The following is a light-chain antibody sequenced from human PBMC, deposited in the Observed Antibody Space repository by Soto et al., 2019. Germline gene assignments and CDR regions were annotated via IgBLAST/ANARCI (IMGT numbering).Light chain of an antibody. J-gene: IGKJ5*01. CDR2: GAS. Sequence: EILITQSPATLSVSPGERATLSCRASQSLSTNLAWYQQKHGQAPRILIYGASTRDTGIPARFSGSGSGTEFTLPISSLQSEDFEVYYCEQYNNWPITFGQGTRLEIK. CDR3: EQYNNWPIT. V-gene: IGKV3-15*01. CDR1: QSLSTN.